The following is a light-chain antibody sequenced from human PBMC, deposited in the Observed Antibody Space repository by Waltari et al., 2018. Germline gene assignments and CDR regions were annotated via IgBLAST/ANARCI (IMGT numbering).Light chain of an antibody. Sequence: DIQMTQSTLSLSASVGDRITITCRASQGINNYLACFQQKPVKAPKSLIYDASSLKSGVSSTFIGRGAATDFTLTISSLQPEDIATYYCQQYNKYPPTFGGGTKVEIK. V-gene: IGKV1-16*01. CDR2: DAS. CDR1: QGINNY. J-gene: IGKJ4*01. CDR3: QQYNKYPPT.